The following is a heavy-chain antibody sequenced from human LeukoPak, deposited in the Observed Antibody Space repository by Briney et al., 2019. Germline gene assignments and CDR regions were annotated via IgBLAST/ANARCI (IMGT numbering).Heavy chain of an antibody. J-gene: IGHJ4*02. CDR1: GFTFTDHY. Sequence: ASVKVSCKSSGFTFTDHYIHWVRQGPGQGLEWMGYIGPHSTFTSSPQEFQGRVTMTRDASMSTAYMKLTRLTSDDTAVYYCVREGEGPLSKDFDYWGQGTLVTVSS. CDR3: VREGEGPLSKDFDY. V-gene: IGHV1-2*02. CDR2: IGPHSTFT. D-gene: IGHD2/OR15-2a*01.